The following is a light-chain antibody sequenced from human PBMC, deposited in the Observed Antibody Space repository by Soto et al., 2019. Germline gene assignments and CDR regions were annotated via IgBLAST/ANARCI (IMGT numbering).Light chain of an antibody. CDR1: QSLIHSDGNTY. CDR3: LQGTHWPWT. J-gene: IGKJ1*01. V-gene: IGKV2-30*02. Sequence: DVVMTQSPLSLPVTLGQPASISCRSSQSLIHSDGNTYLSWFQQRPGQSPRRLIYEVSDRDSGVPDRFTGSGSGTDFTLKISRGEAEDVGVYYCLQGTHWPWTFGQGTEVEIK. CDR2: EVS.